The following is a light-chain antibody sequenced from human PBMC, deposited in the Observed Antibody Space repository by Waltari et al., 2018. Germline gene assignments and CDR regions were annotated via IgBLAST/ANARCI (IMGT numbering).Light chain of an antibody. Sequence: DIVMTQSPLSLPVTPGEPASISCRSSQSLLHSNGYNYLDWYLQKPGQSPQLLTYLGSNRASGCPDRCSGSGSGTDFTLKISRVEAEDVGVYYCMQALQTPYTFGQGTRLEIK. CDR3: MQALQTPYT. J-gene: IGKJ5*01. CDR2: LGS. CDR1: QSLLHSNGYNY. V-gene: IGKV2-28*01.